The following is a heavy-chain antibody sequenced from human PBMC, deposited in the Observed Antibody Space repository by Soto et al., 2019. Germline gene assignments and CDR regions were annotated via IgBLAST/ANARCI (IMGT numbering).Heavy chain of an antibody. J-gene: IGHJ4*02. V-gene: IGHV4-34*01. CDR2: INHSGSI. CDR3: ASSRREGYY. CDR1: GGYFTGYY. Sequence: SDTLSLTCAVYGGYFTGYYCSWILQPPGKGLEWNGEINHSGSIINNPSLTSRVPLSLDTSKNQFSLKVSSVTAADTAVYYCASSRREGYYWGQGPLVTVSS.